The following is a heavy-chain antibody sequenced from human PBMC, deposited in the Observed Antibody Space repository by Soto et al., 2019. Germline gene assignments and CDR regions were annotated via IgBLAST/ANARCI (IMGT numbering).Heavy chain of an antibody. J-gene: IGHJ4*02. V-gene: IGHV3-15*01. Sequence: GGSLRLSCAASGFTFSNAWMSWVRQAPGKGLEWVGRIKSKTDGGTTDYAAPVKGRFTISRDDSKNTLYLQMNSLKTEDTAVYYCTTVKEGRGSSWYGDWGQGTLVTVSS. CDR1: GFTFSNAW. CDR2: IKSKTDGGTT. CDR3: TTVKEGRGSSWYGD. D-gene: IGHD6-13*01.